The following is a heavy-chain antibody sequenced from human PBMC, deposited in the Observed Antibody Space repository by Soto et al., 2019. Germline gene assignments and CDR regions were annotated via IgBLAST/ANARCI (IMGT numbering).Heavy chain of an antibody. D-gene: IGHD1-26*01. V-gene: IGHV1-3*01. CDR2: INVGNGNT. Sequence: ASVKVSCKASGYTFTSYAIHWVRQAPGQRLEWMGWINVGNGNTKYSQKFQGRVTITRDTSASTAYMELSSLRSGDTAVYYCARSVGAAPSDYWGQGTLVTVSS. CDR1: GYTFTSYA. CDR3: ARSVGAAPSDY. J-gene: IGHJ4*02.